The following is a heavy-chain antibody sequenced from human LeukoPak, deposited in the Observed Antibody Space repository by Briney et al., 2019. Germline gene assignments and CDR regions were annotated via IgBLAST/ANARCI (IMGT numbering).Heavy chain of an antibody. CDR2: IYYSGST. J-gene: IGHJ6*02. CDR1: GGSISSGGYY. D-gene: IGHD6-13*01. Sequence: SETLSLTCTVSGGSISSGGYYWSWIRQPPGKGLKWIGYIYYSGSTNYNPSLKSRVTISVDTSKNQFSLKLSSVTAADTAVYYCAVIAAHYYYGMDVWGQGTTVTVSS. CDR3: AVIAAHYYYGMDV. V-gene: IGHV4-61*08.